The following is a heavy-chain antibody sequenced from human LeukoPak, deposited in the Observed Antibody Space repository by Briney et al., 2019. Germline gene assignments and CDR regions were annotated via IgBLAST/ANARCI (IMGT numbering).Heavy chain of an antibody. CDR1: GGSINSGSYY. Sequence: SETLSLTCTVSGGSINSGSYYWSWIRQPAGKGLEWIGRIYTSGSTNYNPSLKSRVTISVDTSKNQFSLKLSPVTAADTAVYYCAREIGVWGSYRSRALDYWGQGTLVTVSS. CDR2: IYTSGST. J-gene: IGHJ4*02. CDR3: AREIGVWGSYRSRALDY. V-gene: IGHV4-61*02. D-gene: IGHD3-16*02.